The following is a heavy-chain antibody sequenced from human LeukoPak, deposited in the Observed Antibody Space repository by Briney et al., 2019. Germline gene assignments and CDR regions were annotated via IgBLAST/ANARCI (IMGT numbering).Heavy chain of an antibody. CDR3: ARHKNSLLDPLRSYYYGMDV. V-gene: IGHV5-51*01. Sequence: GESLKISCKGSGYTFPTFWIAWVRQVPGKGLEWMGIIYPGDSETRYSPSFQGQVTISADKSISTAYLQWSSLKASDTGMYYCARHKNSLLDPLRSYYYGMDVWGQGTTVTVSS. J-gene: IGHJ6*02. D-gene: IGHD4-17*01. CDR2: IYPGDSET. CDR1: GYTFPTFW.